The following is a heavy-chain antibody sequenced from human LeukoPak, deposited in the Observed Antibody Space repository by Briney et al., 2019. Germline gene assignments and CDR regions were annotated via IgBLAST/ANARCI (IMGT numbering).Heavy chain of an antibody. J-gene: IGHJ4*02. CDR1: GFTFSSYS. V-gene: IGHV3-21*04. CDR3: AKSGLNRFDY. Sequence: GGSLRLSCAASGFTFSSYSMNWVRQAPGKGLEWVSSISSSSSYIYYADSVKGRFTISRDNAKNSLYLQMNSLRAEHTAVYYCAKSGLNRFDYWGQGTLVTVSS. D-gene: IGHD2-15*01. CDR2: ISSSSSYI.